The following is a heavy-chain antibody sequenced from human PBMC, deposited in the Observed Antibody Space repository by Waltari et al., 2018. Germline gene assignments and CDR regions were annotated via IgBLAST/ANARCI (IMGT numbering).Heavy chain of an antibody. V-gene: IGHV3-9*01. CDR3: AKVQQTNYPQAEYFQH. Sequence: EVQLVESGGGLVQPGRSLRLSCAASGFTFDDYAMHWVRQAPGKGLGWVSGISGNSGSIGYADSVKGRFTISRDNAKNSLYLQMNSLRAEDTALYYCAKVQQTNYPQAEYFQHWGQGTLVTVSS. D-gene: IGHD4-4*01. CDR1: GFTFDDYA. CDR2: ISGNSGSI. J-gene: IGHJ1*01.